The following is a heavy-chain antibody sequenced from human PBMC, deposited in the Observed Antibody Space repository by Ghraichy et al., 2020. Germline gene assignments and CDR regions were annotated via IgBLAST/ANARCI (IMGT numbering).Heavy chain of an antibody. Sequence: SLNISCAASGFTFSSYGMHWVRQAPGKGLEWVSVIWYDGSNKYYADSVKGRFTISRDNSKNTLYLQMNSLRAEDTAVYYCATDQNYGGNPTGYYFDYWGQGTLVTVSS. J-gene: IGHJ4*02. CDR1: GFTFSSYG. V-gene: IGHV3-33*01. CDR2: IWYDGSNK. CDR3: ATDQNYGGNPTGYYFDY. D-gene: IGHD4-23*01.